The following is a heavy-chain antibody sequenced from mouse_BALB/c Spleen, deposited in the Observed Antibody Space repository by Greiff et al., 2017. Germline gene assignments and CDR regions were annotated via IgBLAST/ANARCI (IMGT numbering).Heavy chain of an antibody. CDR1: GYTFTSYW. CDR2: IDPSDSYT. CDR3: ARGRGGN. V-gene: IGHV1-69*02. J-gene: IGHJ2*01. D-gene: IGHD1-1*01. Sequence: VKLQQPGAELVKPGASVKLSCKASGYTFTSYWMHWVKQRPGQGLEWIGEIDPSDSYTNYNQKFKGKATLTVDKSSSTAYMQLSSLTSEDSAVYYCARGRGGNWGQGTTLTVSS.